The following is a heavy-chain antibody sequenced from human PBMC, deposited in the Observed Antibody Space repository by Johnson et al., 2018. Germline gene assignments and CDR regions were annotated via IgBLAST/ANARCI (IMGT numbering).Heavy chain of an antibody. Sequence: SSSSSTIYYADSVKGRFTISRENAKNSLYLQMNSLRDEDTAVYYGAGSALDDAFDILGQGTMVTVSS. CDR3: AGSALDDAFDI. CDR2: SSSSSTI. J-gene: IGHJ3*02. V-gene: IGHV3-48*02. D-gene: IGHD3-3*01.